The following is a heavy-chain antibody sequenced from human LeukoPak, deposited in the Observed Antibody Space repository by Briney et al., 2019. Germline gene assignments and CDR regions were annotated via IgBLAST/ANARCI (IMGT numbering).Heavy chain of an antibody. D-gene: IGHD2-15*01. V-gene: IGHV4-39*01. J-gene: IGHJ5*02. CDR2: IYYSGST. Sequence: SETLSLTCTVSGGSISSSSYYWGWIRQPPGKGLEWIGSIYYSGSTYYNPSLKSRVTISVDTSKNQFSLKLSSVTAADTAVYYCARGVGINCSGGSCYPNWFDPWGQGTLVTVSS. CDR1: GGSISSSSYY. CDR3: ARGVGINCSGGSCYPNWFDP.